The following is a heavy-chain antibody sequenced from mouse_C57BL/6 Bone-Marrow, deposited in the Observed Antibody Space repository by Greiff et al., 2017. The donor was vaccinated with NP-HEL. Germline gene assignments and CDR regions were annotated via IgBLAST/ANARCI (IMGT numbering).Heavy chain of an antibody. D-gene: IGHD2-4*01. V-gene: IGHV7-3*01. CDR1: GFTFTDYY. CDR2: IRNKANGYTT. Sequence: EVQGVESGGGLVQPGGSLSLSCAASGFTFTDYYMSWVRQPPGKALEWLGFIRNKANGYTTEYSASVKGRFTISRDNSQSILYLQMNALRAEDSATYYCARYYDYAGHYCDYGGQGTTLTVSS. CDR3: ARYYDYAGHYCDY. J-gene: IGHJ2*01.